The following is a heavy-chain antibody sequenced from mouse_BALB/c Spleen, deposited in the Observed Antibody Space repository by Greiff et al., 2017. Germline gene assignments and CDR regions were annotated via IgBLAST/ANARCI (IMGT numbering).Heavy chain of an antibody. CDR3: ARNWDTFYFDY. J-gene: IGHJ2*01. Sequence: EVKLMESGPGLVKPSQSLSLTCTVTGYSITSDYAWNWIRQFPGNKLEWMGYISYSGSTSYNPSLKSRISITRDTSKNQFFLQLNSVTTEDTATYYCARNWDTFYFDYWGQGTTLTVSS. CDR1: GYSITSDYA. D-gene: IGHD4-1*01. V-gene: IGHV3-2*02. CDR2: ISYSGST.